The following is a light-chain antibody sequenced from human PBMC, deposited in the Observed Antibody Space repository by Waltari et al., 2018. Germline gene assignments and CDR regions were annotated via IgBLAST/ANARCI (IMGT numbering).Light chain of an antibody. V-gene: IGKV3-11*01. CDR2: DAS. J-gene: IGKJ4*01. CDR3: QQRSDWLLT. Sequence: EIVLTQSPATLSLSPGARATLSCRASQSVSSYLAWYQQKPGQAPRLLIYDASNRATGIPARFSGSGSGTDFTLTINSLEPEDFAVYYCQQRSDWLLTFGGGTKVEIK. CDR1: QSVSSY.